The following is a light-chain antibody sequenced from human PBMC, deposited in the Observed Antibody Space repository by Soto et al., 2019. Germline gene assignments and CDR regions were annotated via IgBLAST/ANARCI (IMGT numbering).Light chain of an antibody. J-gene: IGKJ2*01. V-gene: IGKV1-39*01. CDR1: QSISNS. CDR3: QQTCSPPYT. Sequence: DIQMTQSLSSLSASVGDTVTITCRASQSISNSLSWYQQKPGKAPKFLIYVASTLQRGVPSRFSGSGSGTDFTLTISRLQPEDVATYYCQQTCSPPYTFGQGTKLEIK. CDR2: VAS.